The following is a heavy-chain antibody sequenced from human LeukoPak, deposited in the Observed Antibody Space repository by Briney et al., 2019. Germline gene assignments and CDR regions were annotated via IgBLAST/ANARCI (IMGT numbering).Heavy chain of an antibody. D-gene: IGHD3-22*01. CDR3: ATCLDDSSGRYRAHWYFDL. V-gene: IGHV1-24*01. CDR2: FDPEDGET. J-gene: IGHJ2*01. Sequence: GASVKVSCKVSGYTLTELSMHWVRQAPGKGLEWMGDFDPEDGETIYAQKFQGRVTMTEDTSTDTAYMELSSLRSEDTAVYYCATCLDDSSGRYRAHWYFDLWGRGTLVTVSS. CDR1: GYTLTELS.